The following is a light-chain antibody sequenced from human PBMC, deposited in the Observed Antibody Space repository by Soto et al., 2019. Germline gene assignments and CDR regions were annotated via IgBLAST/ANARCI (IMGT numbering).Light chain of an antibody. CDR3: CAYASSSTVI. Sequence: QSALTQPASVSGSPGQAITISCTGTNIDVGNYNLVSWYQQHPGKVPKLMISEGTKRPSGVSIRFSASKSGNTASLTISGLQAEDEAHYYCCAYASSSTVIFGGGTQLTVL. V-gene: IGLV2-23*01. CDR1: NIDVGNYNL. J-gene: IGLJ2*01. CDR2: EGT.